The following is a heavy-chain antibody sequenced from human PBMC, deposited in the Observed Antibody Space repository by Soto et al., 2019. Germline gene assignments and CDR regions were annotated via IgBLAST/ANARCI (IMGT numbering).Heavy chain of an antibody. V-gene: IGHV5-51*07. CDR3: PRRSGYVYAPFDY. CDR1: GKVCTSDF. D-gene: IGHD5-12*01. Sequence: GAALIVCWTCTGKVCTSDFIGWVHQMPRKGLEWIGIIYPGDSDTRYSPSFQGQVTISADKSISTAYLQWSSLKASDTAMYYCPRRSGYVYAPFDYCGQGTLAIAS. J-gene: IGHJ4*02. CDR2: IYPGDSDT.